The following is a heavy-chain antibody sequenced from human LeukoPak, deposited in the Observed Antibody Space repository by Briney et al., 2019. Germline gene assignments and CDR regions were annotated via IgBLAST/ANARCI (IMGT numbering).Heavy chain of an antibody. CDR2: ISSSGSTI. J-gene: IGHJ4*02. V-gene: IGHV3-48*03. D-gene: IGHD3-22*01. CDR3: AREAQRSNYYDSSATAGNY. Sequence: QDGGSLRLSCAASGFTFSSYEMNWVRQAPGKGLEWVSYISSSGSTIYYADSVKGRFTISRDNAKNSLYLQMNSLRAEDTAVYYCAREAQRSNYYDSSATAGNYWGQGTLVTVSS. CDR1: GFTFSSYE.